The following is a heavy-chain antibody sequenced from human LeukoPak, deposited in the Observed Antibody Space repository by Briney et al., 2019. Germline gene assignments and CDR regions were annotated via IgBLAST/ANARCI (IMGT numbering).Heavy chain of an antibody. CDR2: INPNSGGT. CDR1: GYTFTGYY. V-gene: IGHV1-2*02. D-gene: IGHD2-15*01. Sequence: ASVKVSCKASGYTFTGYYMHWVRQAPGQGLEWMGWINPNSGGTNYAQKFQGRVTMTRDTSISTAYMELSRLRSDDTAVYYYARADIVVVVYAFDIWAKGQWSPSLQ. CDR3: ARADIVVVVYAFDI. J-gene: IGHJ3*02.